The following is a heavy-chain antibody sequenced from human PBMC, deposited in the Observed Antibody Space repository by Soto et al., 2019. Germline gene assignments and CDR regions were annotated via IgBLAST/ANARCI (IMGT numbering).Heavy chain of an antibody. CDR1: GFTFTSSA. J-gene: IGHJ4*02. CDR3: AATPPYCSGGSCYDY. V-gene: IGHV1-58*02. CDR2: IVVGSGNT. Sequence: SVKVSCKASGFTFTSSAMQWVRQARGQRLEWIGWIVVGSGNTNYAQKFQERVTITRDMSTSTAYMELSSLRSEDTAVYYCAATPPYCSGGSCYDYWGQGTLVTVSS. D-gene: IGHD2-15*01.